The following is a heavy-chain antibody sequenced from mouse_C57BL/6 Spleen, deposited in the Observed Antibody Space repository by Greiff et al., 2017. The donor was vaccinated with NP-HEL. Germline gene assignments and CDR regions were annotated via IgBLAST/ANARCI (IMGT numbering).Heavy chain of an antibody. CDR1: GYAFSSYW. CDR2: IYPGDGDT. D-gene: IGHD4-1*01. Sequence: VQLQQSGAELVKPGASVKISCKASGYAFSSYWMNWVKQRPGKGLEWIGQIYPGDGDTNYNGKFKGKATLTADKSSSTAYMQLSSLTSEDSAVYFCAREGAGTGDLYSLGQGTTLTVSS. V-gene: IGHV1-80*01. J-gene: IGHJ2*01. CDR3: AREGAGTGDLYS.